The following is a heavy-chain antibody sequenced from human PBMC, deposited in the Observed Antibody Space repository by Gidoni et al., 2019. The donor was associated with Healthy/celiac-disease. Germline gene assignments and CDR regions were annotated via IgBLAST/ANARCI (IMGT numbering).Heavy chain of an antibody. CDR1: GGSISSYY. J-gene: IGHJ3*02. Sequence: QVQLQDSGPGLVKPSETLSPTCTVSGGSISSYYWSWIRQPPGKGLEWIGYIYYSGSTNYNPSRKSRVTISVDTSKNQFSLKLSSVTAADTAVYYCARGEIVPAFDIWGQGTMVTVFS. CDR3: ARGEIVPAFDI. D-gene: IGHD5-12*01. CDR2: IYYSGST. V-gene: IGHV4-59*01.